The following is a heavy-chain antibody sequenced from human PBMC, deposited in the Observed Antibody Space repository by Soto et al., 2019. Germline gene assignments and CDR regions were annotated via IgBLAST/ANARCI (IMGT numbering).Heavy chain of an antibody. J-gene: IGHJ5*02. CDR1: GGSISGGGCS. CDR3: ARLGDYYQSLDP. CDR2: IYHSGST. Sequence: PSETLSLTCAVAGGSISGGGCSWSWNRQPPGKGLEWIGYIYHSGSTYYNPSLKSRVTISVDTSKNQFSLTLRSVTAADTAVYYCARLGDYYQSLDPWGQGILVTVSS. V-gene: IGHV4-30-2*01. D-gene: IGHD3-22*01.